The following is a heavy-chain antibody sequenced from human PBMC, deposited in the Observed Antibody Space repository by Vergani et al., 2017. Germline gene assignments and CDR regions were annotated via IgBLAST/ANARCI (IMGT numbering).Heavy chain of an antibody. J-gene: IGHJ5*02. D-gene: IGHD2-2*02. V-gene: IGHV1-69*06. CDR2: IIPIFGKA. CDR1: VGTSSSYA. CDR3: ARGSIARVVPAAIPDWFDP. Sequence: QVQLVQSGAEVKKPGSSVKVSCKASVGTSSSYAISWVRQAPGQGLEWMGGIIPIFGKANYAQQFQGRVTITADKSTSTAYMELSSLRSEDTAVYYCARGSIARVVPAAIPDWFDPWGQGTLVTVSS.